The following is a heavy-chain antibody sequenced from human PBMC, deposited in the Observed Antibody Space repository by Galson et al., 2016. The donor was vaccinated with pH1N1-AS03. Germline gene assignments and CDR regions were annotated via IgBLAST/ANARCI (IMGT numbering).Heavy chain of an antibody. CDR1: GFSIRDHW. D-gene: IGHD2-15*01. CDR2: IKEDGSEK. CDR3: GRVGRGGSPVDY. J-gene: IGHJ4*02. Sequence: SLRLSCAASGFSIRDHWMGWFRQAPSKGLEWVTEIKEDGSEKHDVDSVKGRLIISRDNAKTPLYLQMNSLGADDTAVYYCGRVGRGGSPVDYWGQGTLVTVSS. V-gene: IGHV3-7*03.